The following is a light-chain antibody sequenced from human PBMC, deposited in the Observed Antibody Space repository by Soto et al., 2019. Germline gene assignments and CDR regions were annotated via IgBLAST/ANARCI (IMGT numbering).Light chain of an antibody. CDR1: QSVSSSY. Sequence: EIVLTQSPGTLSLSPGERAILSCRASQSVSSSYLAWYQQKPGQAPRLLIYGASSRATGIPDRFSGSGSGTDFTLTISRLEPEDFVVYYCQQYGSSPFTFGPGTKVDIK. J-gene: IGKJ3*01. CDR2: GAS. V-gene: IGKV3-20*01. CDR3: QQYGSSPFT.